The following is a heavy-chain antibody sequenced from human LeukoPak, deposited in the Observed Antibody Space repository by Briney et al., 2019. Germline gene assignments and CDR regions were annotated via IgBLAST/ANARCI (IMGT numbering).Heavy chain of an antibody. J-gene: IGHJ5*02. V-gene: IGHV4-34*01. D-gene: IGHD3-22*01. CDR2: INHSGGT. Sequence: SETLSLTCAVYGGSFSDYYWSWIRQPPGKGLEWIGEINHSGGTNSNPSLKSRVTISVDTSKNQFSLKLSSVTAADTAVYYCARWSSNYYDTSGRRFDPWGQGILVTVSS. CDR3: ARWSSNYYDTSGRRFDP. CDR1: GGSFSDYY.